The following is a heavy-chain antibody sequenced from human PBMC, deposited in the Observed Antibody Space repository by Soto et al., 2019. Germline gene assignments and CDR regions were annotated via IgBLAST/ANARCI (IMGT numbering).Heavy chain of an antibody. V-gene: IGHV6-1*01. J-gene: IGHJ5*02. D-gene: IGHD6-13*01. CDR1: GDSVSSNSAA. Sequence: SQTLSLTCAISGDSVSSNSAAWNWIRQSPSRGLEWLGRTYYRSKWYNDYAVSVRSRITINPDTSKNQFSLQLDSVTPEDTAVYYCARDHGSSWYPEGWFDPWGQGTLVTVSS. CDR2: TYYRSKWYN. CDR3: ARDHGSSWYPEGWFDP.